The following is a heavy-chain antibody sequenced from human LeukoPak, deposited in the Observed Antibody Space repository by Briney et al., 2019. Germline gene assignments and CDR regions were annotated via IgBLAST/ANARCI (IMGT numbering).Heavy chain of an antibody. D-gene: IGHD3-9*01. CDR3: ARVMGRLVRTWYFDL. Sequence: GGSLRLSCAASGFTFDKAWMTWVRQAPGKGLEWVSVNDGGFTDYTDSVKGRFTISRDNSKNTLYLQMNSLRAEDTAVYYCARVMGRLVRTWYFDLWGRGTLVTVSS. CDR2: NDGGFT. V-gene: IGHV3-66*01. J-gene: IGHJ2*01. CDR1: GFTFDKAW.